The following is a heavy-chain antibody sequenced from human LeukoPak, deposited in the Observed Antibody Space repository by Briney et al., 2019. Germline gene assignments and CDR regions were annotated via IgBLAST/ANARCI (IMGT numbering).Heavy chain of an antibody. CDR2: IYTSGST. CDR1: GGSIRNYF. CDR3: ARESKSYDGSGFYHDY. V-gene: IGHV4-4*07. D-gene: IGHD3-22*01. Sequence: SETLSLTCSVSGGSIRNYFWSWIRQPAGKGLEWIGCIYTSGSTDYNPSLRSRVTMSVDTSRNQFSLRLTSMTAADTAVYYCARESKSYDGSGFYHDYWGQGTLVAVSS. J-gene: IGHJ4*02.